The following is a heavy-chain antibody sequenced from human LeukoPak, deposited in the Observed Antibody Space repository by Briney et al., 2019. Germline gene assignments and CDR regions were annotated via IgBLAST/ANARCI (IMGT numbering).Heavy chain of an antibody. Sequence: SVKVSCKASGGTLSSYAISWVRQAPGQGLEWMGRIIPILGIANYAQKFQGRVTITADKSTSTAYMELSSLRSEDTAVYYCARDEQQLVRSYYYYGMDVWGQGTTVTVSS. J-gene: IGHJ6*02. D-gene: IGHD6-13*01. CDR3: ARDEQQLVRSYYYYGMDV. CDR2: IIPILGIA. CDR1: GGTLSSYA. V-gene: IGHV1-69*04.